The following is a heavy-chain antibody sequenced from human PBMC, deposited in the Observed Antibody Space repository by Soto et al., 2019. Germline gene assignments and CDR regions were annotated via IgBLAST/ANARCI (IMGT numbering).Heavy chain of an antibody. D-gene: IGHD3-22*01. CDR1: GYTLTHYY. V-gene: IGHV1-46*01. Sequence: QVQLVQSGAEVKKTGSSVNVSCKASGYTLTHYYLHWVRQAPGQGPEWAGVINPSTLVTSYAQKFQGRVTRTRDTSTSTGYMELNSLISEDTAVYYGARNGQTSDYYFVDKWGQGTLVTVSS. J-gene: IGHJ4*02. CDR3: ARNGQTSDYYFVDK. CDR2: INPSTLVT.